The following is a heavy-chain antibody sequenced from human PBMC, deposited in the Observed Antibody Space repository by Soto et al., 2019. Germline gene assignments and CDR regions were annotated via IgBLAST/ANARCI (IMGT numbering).Heavy chain of an antibody. Sequence: SVKVSCKASGGTFSSYAISWVRQAPGQGLEWMGGIIPIFGTANYAQKFQGRVTITADESTSTAYMELSSLRSEDTAVYYCARDQYDILTGRRGGFDSWGQRTLVTVSS. V-gene: IGHV1-69*13. CDR3: ARDQYDILTGRRGGFDS. CDR2: IIPIFGTA. D-gene: IGHD3-9*01. CDR1: GGTFSSYA. J-gene: IGHJ5*01.